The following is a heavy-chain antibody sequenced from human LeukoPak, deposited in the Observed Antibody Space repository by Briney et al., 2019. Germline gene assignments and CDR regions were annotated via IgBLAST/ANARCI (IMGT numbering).Heavy chain of an antibody. J-gene: IGHJ3*02. V-gene: IGHV3-21*06. Sequence: GGSLRLSCAASGFTFSTYSMNWVRQAPGKGLEWVSSISTSSDYIYYAGSLKGRFTISRDNAKNSLYLHMNSLRPDDTAVYYCARGRSITILRGVAISDGFDIWGQGTKVTVS. CDR1: GFTFSTYS. D-gene: IGHD3-10*01. CDR3: ARGRSITILRGVAISDGFDI. CDR2: ISTSSDYI.